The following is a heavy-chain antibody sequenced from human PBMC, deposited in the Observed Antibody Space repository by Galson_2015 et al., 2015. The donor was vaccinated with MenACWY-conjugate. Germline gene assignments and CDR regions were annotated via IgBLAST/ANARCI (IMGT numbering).Heavy chain of an antibody. CDR2: IYPGDSDT. Sequence: QSGAEVKKPGESLKISCKGSGYSFTSYWIGWVRQMPGKGLEWMGIIYPGDSDTRYSPSFQGQVTISADKSISTAYLQWSSLKASDTAMYYCARLATTVVTPSRYYYYYGMDVWGQGTTVTVSS. D-gene: IGHD4-23*01. V-gene: IGHV5-51*01. J-gene: IGHJ6*02. CDR3: ARLATTVVTPSRYYYYYGMDV. CDR1: GYSFTSYW.